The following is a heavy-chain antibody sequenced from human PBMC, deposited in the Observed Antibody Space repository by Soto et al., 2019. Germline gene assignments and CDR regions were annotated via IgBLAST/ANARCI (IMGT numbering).Heavy chain of an antibody. CDR1: GGSISSGDYY. CDR3: ARVWGGAFDI. CDR2: IYYSGST. D-gene: IGHD3-10*01. J-gene: IGHJ3*02. V-gene: IGHV4-61*08. Sequence: SETLSLTCTVSGGSISSGDYYWSWIRQPPGKGLEWIGYIYYSGSTKYNPSLKSRVTISVDTSKNQFSLKMSSVTAADTAVYYCARVWGGAFDIWGQGTMVTVSS.